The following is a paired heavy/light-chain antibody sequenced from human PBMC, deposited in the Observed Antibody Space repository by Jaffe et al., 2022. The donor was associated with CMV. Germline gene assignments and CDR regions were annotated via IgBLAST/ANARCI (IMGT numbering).Heavy chain of an antibody. CDR1: GFTFSSYS. J-gene: IGHJ4*02. CDR3: ARDPEDYYYDSSGYYGSGYFDY. Sequence: EVQLVESGGGLVKPGGSLRLSCAASGFTFSSYSMNWVRQAPGKGLEWVSSISSSSSYIYYADSVKGRFTISRDNAKNSLYLQMNSLRAEDTAVYYCARDPEDYYYDSSGYYGSGYFDYWGQGTLVTVSS. D-gene: IGHD3-22*01. CDR2: ISSSSSYI. V-gene: IGHV3-21*01.
Light chain of an antibody. CDR1: ALPKKY. V-gene: IGLV3-10*01. Sequence: SYELTQPPSVSVSPGQTARITCSGDALPKKYAYWYQQKSGQAPVLVIYEDSKRPSGIPERFSGSSSGTMATLTISGAQVEDEADYYCYSTDSSGNHRALFGGGTKLTVL. CDR2: EDS. CDR3: YSTDSSGNHRAL. J-gene: IGLJ2*01.